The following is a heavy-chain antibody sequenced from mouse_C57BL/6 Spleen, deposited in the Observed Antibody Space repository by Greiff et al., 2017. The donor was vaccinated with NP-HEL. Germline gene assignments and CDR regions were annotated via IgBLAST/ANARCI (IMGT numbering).Heavy chain of an antibody. Sequence: EVKLVESGAELVKPGASVKLSCTASGFNIKDYYMHWVKQRTEQGLEWIGRIDPEDGETKYAPKFQGKATITADTSSNTAYLQLSSLTSEDTAVYYCARSSTGTWYFDVWGTGTTVTVSS. D-gene: IGHD4-1*02. CDR2: IDPEDGET. CDR3: ARSSTGTWYFDV. J-gene: IGHJ1*03. V-gene: IGHV14-2*01. CDR1: GFNIKDYY.